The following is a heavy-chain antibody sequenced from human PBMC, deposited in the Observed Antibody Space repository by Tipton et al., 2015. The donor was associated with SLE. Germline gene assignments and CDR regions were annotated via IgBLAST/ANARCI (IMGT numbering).Heavy chain of an antibody. V-gene: IGHV4-39*06. Sequence: GLVKPSETLSLTFAVSGCSVSSSRSYWCWNRQPPGKGLEWIGIIYYTGSSFYNPSLKSRVTMSVNMSKNQFDLRLSSVTAADTAVYYCASHLAHQNWNAVVEAYYLDSWGQGDLVTVSS. CDR2: IYYTGSS. D-gene: IGHD1-1*01. CDR1: GCSVSSSRSY. J-gene: IGHJ4*02. CDR3: ASHLAHQNWNAVVEAYYLDS.